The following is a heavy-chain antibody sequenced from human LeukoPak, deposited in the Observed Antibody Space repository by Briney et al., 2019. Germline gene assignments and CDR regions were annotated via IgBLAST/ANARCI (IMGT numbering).Heavy chain of an antibody. J-gene: IGHJ4*02. CDR2: IVPLFGKV. CDR3: ARTPLDFYGSGSYYIRHFDD. CDR1: GGTFSTHA. V-gene: IGHV1-69*01. Sequence: SVKVSCKASGGTFSTHAIAWVRQAPGQGLERMGGIVPLFGKVDYVQKFQDRVTISADESTSTAHMELRSLRFEDTAVYYCARTPLDFYGSGSYYIRHFDDWGQGTLVTVST. D-gene: IGHD3-10*01.